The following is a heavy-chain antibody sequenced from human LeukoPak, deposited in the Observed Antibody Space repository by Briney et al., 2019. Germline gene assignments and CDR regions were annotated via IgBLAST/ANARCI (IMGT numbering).Heavy chain of an antibody. CDR1: GGSISSSSYY. Sequence: SETLSLTCTVSGGSISSSSYYWGWIRQPPGKGLEWIGSIYYSGSTYYNPSLKSRVMMSQDTSKNQFSLKVNSVTAADTAVYYCARDHGITASWFDPWGQGILVTVSS. J-gene: IGHJ5*02. D-gene: IGHD5-24*01. CDR3: ARDHGITASWFDP. V-gene: IGHV4-39*02. CDR2: IYYSGST.